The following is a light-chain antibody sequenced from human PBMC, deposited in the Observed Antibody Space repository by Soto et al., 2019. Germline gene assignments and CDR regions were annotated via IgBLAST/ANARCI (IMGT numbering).Light chain of an antibody. J-gene: IGKJ4*01. CDR2: AAS. CDR3: QQSYSTPLT. V-gene: IGKV1-39*01. CDR1: QSISSY. Sequence: DIQVTQSPSSLSASVGDRVTITCRASQSISSYLNWYQQKPGKAPKLLIYAASSLQSGVPSRFSGSGSGTDFTLTISSLQPEDFATYYCQQSYSTPLTFGGGTKVEIE.